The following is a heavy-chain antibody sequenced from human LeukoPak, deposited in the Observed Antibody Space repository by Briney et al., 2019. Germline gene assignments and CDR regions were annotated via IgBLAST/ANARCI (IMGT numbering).Heavy chain of an antibody. CDR2: ISGSGDRT. Sequence: PGGSLRLSCAASGFTFNNYAMSWFRQTPGKGLEWVSAISGSGDRTYYADSVKGRFTISRDNSKNTLYLQMNSLRAEDTAVYYRAKDLITPDFRRRAFDPWGQGTLVTVSS. V-gene: IGHV3-23*01. CDR3: AKDLITPDFRRRAFDP. CDR1: GFTFNNYA. J-gene: IGHJ5*02. D-gene: IGHD2/OR15-2a*01.